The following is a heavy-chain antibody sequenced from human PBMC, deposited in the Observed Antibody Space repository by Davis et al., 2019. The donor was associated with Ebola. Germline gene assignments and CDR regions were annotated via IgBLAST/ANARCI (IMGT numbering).Heavy chain of an antibody. CDR2: IKEDGSEK. V-gene: IGHV3-7*03. J-gene: IGHJ4*02. D-gene: IGHD3-16*01. CDR1: GFTISSYW. Sequence: GGSLRLSCAASGFTISSYWMSWVRQAPGKGPEWVANIKEDGSEKYYVDSMKGRFTISRDSAKNSLYLQMNSLRAEDTAVYYCTREGELWITFPDYWGQGTLVTVSS. CDR3: TREGELWITFPDY.